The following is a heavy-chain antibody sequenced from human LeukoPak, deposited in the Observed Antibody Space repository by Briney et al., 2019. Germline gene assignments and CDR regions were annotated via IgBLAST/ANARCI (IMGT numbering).Heavy chain of an antibody. D-gene: IGHD1-26*01. V-gene: IGHV3-7*03. CDR3: AKDPRKGATTGYYFDY. CDR1: GFTFRSYW. J-gene: IGHJ4*02. CDR2: IKEDGSEK. Sequence: GGSLRLSCAASGFTFRSYWMNWVRQAPGKGLEWVANIKEDGSEKNYVGSVKGRFTISRDNAKNSLYLQMNSLRAEDTAVYYCAKDPRKGATTGYYFDYWGQGTLVTVSS.